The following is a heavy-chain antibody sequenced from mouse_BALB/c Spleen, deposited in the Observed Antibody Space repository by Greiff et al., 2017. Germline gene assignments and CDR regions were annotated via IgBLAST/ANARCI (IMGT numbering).Heavy chain of an antibody. Sequence: EVKLMESGGGLVQPGGSLKLSCAASGFTFSSYGMSWVRQTPDKRLELVATINSNGGSTYYPDSVKGRFTISRDNAKNTLYLQMSSLKSEDTAMYYCARGYGYYWYFDVWGAGTTVTVSS. J-gene: IGHJ1*01. D-gene: IGHD1-2*01. CDR1: GFTFSSYG. CDR2: INSNGGST. CDR3: ARGYGYYWYFDV. V-gene: IGHV5-6-3*01.